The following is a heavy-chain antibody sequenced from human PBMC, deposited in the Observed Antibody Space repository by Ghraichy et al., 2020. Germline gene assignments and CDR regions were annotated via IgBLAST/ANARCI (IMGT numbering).Heavy chain of an antibody. J-gene: IGHJ6*02. CDR3: ARSIILSIMDV. D-gene: IGHD2/OR15-2a*01. CDR1: GGSISSYY. Sequence: SQTLSLTCTVSGGSISSYYWSWIRQPPGKGLEWIGYIYYSGSTNYNPSLKSRVTISVDTSKNQFSLKLSSVTAADTAVYYCARSIILSIMDVWGQGTTVTVSS. V-gene: IGHV4-59*08. CDR2: IYYSGST.